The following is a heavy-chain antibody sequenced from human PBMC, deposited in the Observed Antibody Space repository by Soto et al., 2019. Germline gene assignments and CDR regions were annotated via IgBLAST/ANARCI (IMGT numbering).Heavy chain of an antibody. D-gene: IGHD5-12*01. V-gene: IGHV3-66*01. CDR1: GFGVSNNY. CDR3: ASGGYSSGYGEYYYYGMDV. J-gene: IGHJ6*02. CDR2: INSGGNT. Sequence: EVQLVESGGGLVQPGGSLRLSCAASGFGVSNNYMSWVRQAPGKGLEWGSAINSGGNTYYADSVKGRFTISRDNSKNTVYLKMKSVGAEDTAVYYCASGGYSSGYGEYYYYGMDVWGQGTTVTVSS.